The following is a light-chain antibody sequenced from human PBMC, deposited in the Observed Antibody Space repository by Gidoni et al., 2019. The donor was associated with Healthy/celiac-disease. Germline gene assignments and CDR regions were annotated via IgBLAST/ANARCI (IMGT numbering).Light chain of an antibody. CDR3: QQSYSTPFT. CDR1: QSISSY. CDR2: AAS. J-gene: IGKJ3*01. Sequence: DIQMTQSPSSLSASVGDRVTITCRASQSISSYLNWYQQKPGKAPKLLIYAASSLQSGVPIRFSGSGSGTDFTLSISSLQPEDFATYYCQQSYSTPFTFXPXTKVDIK. V-gene: IGKV1-39*01.